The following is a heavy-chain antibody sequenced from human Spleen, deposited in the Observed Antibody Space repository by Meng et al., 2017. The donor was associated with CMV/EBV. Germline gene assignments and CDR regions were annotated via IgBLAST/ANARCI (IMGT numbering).Heavy chain of an antibody. J-gene: IGHJ4*02. V-gene: IGHV4-39*01. CDR3: ARPSDNGWYYFDS. CDR2: IHYTGNT. CDR1: GGSISSGNLY. Sequence: VSGGSISSGNLYWGWIRQSPGRGMGWIGSIHYTGNTYRNPSLWGRVSMSVDTSKNQFSLNLTSVTAADTSIYYCARPSDNGWYYFDSWGQGTLVTVSS. D-gene: IGHD6-19*01.